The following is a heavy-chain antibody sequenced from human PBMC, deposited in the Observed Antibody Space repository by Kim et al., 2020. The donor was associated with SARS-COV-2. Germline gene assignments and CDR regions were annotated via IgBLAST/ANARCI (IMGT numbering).Heavy chain of an antibody. Sequence: YAVSVKSRITINPDTSKNQFSLQLNSVTPEDTAVYYCARDRGGYDSGDFDYWGQGTLVTVSS. D-gene: IGHD5-12*01. J-gene: IGHJ4*02. CDR3: ARDRGGYDSGDFDY. V-gene: IGHV6-1*01.